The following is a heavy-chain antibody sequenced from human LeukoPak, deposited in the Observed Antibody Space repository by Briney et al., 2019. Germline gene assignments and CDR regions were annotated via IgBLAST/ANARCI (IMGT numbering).Heavy chain of an antibody. D-gene: IGHD5-18*01. CDR2: INPNSGGT. CDR3: ARIWVTVDAFDI. V-gene: IGHV1-2*06. CDR1: GCTFTGYY. J-gene: IGHJ3*02. Sequence: ASVKVSCKASGCTFTGYYMHWVRQAPGQGLEWMGRINPNSGGTNYAQKFQGRVTMTRDTSISTAYMELRSLRSDDTAVYYCARIWVTVDAFDIWGQGTMVTVSS.